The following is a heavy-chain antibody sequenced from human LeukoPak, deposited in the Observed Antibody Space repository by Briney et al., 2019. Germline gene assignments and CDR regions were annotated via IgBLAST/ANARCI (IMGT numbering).Heavy chain of an antibody. J-gene: IGHJ3*02. CDR1: GYTFTSYG. D-gene: IGHD3-22*01. CDR3: AXXXIXDXSGYXYSAFDI. Sequence: ASVKVSCKASGYTFTSYGISWVRQAPGQGLEWMGWISAYNGNTNYAQKLQGRVTMTTDTSTSTAYMELRSLRSDGTAVYYGAXXXIXDXSGYXYSAFDIWGQGTMVTVSS. CDR2: ISAYNGNT. V-gene: IGHV1-18*01.